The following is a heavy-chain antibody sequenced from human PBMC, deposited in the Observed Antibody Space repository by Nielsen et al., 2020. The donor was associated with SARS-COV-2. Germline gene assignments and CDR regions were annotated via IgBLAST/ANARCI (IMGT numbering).Heavy chain of an antibody. V-gene: IGHV3-33*01. Sequence: GESLKISCAASGFTFNAYAMHWVRQAPGKGLEWVAVIWYDGSNKYYADSVKGRFTISRDNSKNTLYLQMNSLRAEDTAVYYCASDMITFGGVIPSDYWGQGTLVTVSS. D-gene: IGHD3-16*02. J-gene: IGHJ4*02. CDR1: GFTFNAYA. CDR3: ASDMITFGGVIPSDY. CDR2: IWYDGSNK.